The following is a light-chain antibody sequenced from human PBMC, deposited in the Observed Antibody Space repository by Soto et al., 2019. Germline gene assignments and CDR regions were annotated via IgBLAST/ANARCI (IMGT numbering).Light chain of an antibody. J-gene: IGLJ2*01. CDR2: QDS. CDR3: QAWDSSTENVG. V-gene: IGLV3-1*01. Sequence: SYELTQPPSVSVSPGQTASITCSGDKLGDKYACWYQQKPGQSPVLVIYQDSKRPSGIPERFSGSNSGNTATLTISGTQAMDEADYYCQAWDSSTENVGFGGGTKLTVL. CDR1: KLGDKY.